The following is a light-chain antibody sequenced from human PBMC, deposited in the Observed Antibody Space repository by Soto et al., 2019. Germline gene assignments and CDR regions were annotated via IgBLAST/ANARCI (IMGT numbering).Light chain of an antibody. J-gene: IGLJ2*01. Sequence: SVLTQPPSASGTPGQRVTISCSGGSSNIGSNTINWYQQLPGTAPKLLIYANNQRPSGVPDRFSGSKSGTSASLAISGLQSEDESEYYCAAWDDRMNGVIFGGGTKLTVL. CDR3: AAWDDRMNGVI. CDR1: SSNIGSNT. CDR2: ANN. V-gene: IGLV1-44*01.